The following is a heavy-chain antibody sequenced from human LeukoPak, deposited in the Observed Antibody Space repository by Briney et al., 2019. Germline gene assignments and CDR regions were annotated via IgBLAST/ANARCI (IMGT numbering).Heavy chain of an antibody. CDR3: AKAMSTDHYDSRGFYRVDFDS. CDR1: GFTFSTYA. V-gene: IGHV3-23*01. J-gene: IGHJ4*02. D-gene: IGHD3-22*01. CDR2: LTNSGGSGGVT. Sequence: SGGSLRLSCAAPGFTFSTYAMSWVRQAPGKGLEWVSALTNSGGSGGVTYYADSVKGRFIISRDNSKSTLYLQLSSLRAEDTAVYYCAKAMSTDHYDSRGFYRVDFDSWGQGTLVTVSS.